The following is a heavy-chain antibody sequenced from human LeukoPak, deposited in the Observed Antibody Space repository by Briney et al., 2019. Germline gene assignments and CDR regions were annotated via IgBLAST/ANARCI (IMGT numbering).Heavy chain of an antibody. Sequence: PGGSLRLSCAASGFTFSSYAMHWVRQAPGKGLEWVAVISYDGSNKYYADSVKGRFTISRDNSKNTLYLQMNSLRAEDTAVYYCAKVPRLRFLEWLPKYFDYWGQGTLVTVSS. J-gene: IGHJ4*02. CDR3: AKVPRLRFLEWLPKYFDY. D-gene: IGHD3-3*01. V-gene: IGHV3-30-3*01. CDR1: GFTFSSYA. CDR2: ISYDGSNK.